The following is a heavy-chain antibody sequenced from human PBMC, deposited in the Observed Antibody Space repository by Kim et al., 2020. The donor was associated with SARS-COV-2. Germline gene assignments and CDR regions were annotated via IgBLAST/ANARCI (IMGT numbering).Heavy chain of an antibody. V-gene: IGHV6-1*01. CDR2: TYYRSKWIN. Sequence: SQTLSLTCAISGDSVSTNSATWNWIRQSPSRGLEWPGRTYYRSKWINDYALSVKSRVTINPDTSKNQFSLQLTSVTPEDTAMYYCVKGRGGAYDYWGQGTLVTVSS. CDR3: VKGRGGAYDY. CDR1: GDSVSTNSAT. D-gene: IGHD1-26*01. J-gene: IGHJ4*02.